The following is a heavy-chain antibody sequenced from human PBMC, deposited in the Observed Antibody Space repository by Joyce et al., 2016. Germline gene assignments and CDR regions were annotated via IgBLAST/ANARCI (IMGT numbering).Heavy chain of an antibody. CDR1: GSTFRSSS. V-gene: IGHV3-21*01. CDR2: ISGTSYYI. Sequence: QLVESGGGVVKPGGSLRLSCEGSGSTFRSSSMSWFRQAPGKGLGWVAAISGTSYYIFHAETVGGRCTVSRDNAKKTLYLQMNSLRAEDSAVFYCARGGISYYYAMDVWGQGTTVTVSS. D-gene: IGHD3-16*01. J-gene: IGHJ6*02. CDR3: ARGGISYYYAMDV.